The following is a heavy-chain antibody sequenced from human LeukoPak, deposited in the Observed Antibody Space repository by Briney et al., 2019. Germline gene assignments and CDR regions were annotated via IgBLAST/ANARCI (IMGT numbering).Heavy chain of an antibody. CDR2: IRYDGSNK. Sequence: GGSLRLSCAVSGFTFTYYSMNWVRQAPGKGLGWVAFIRYDGSNKYYADSVKGRFTISRDNSKNMLYLQMNSLRAEDTAVYYCAKTSYCSSTSCSPGYYYYMDVWGKGTTVTVSS. D-gene: IGHD2-2*01. V-gene: IGHV3-30*02. CDR3: AKTSYCSSTSCSPGYYYYMDV. CDR1: GFTFTYYS. J-gene: IGHJ6*03.